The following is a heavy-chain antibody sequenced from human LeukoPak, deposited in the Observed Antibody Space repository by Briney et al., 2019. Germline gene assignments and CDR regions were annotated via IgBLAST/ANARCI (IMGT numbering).Heavy chain of an antibody. Sequence: QAGGSLRLSCAASGFTFSIYDIHWVRQAPGKGLEWVAIISYDGSDKYYADSVKGRFTISRDNSKNTLYLQMNSLRAEDTAVYYCAKDSQQWLASHYFDNWGQGTLVTVSS. D-gene: IGHD6-19*01. V-gene: IGHV3-30*18. CDR1: GFTFSIYD. CDR3: AKDSQQWLASHYFDN. CDR2: ISYDGSDK. J-gene: IGHJ4*02.